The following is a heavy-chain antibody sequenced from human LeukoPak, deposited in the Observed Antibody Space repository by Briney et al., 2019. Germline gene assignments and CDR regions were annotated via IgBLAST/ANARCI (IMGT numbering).Heavy chain of an antibody. D-gene: IGHD6-13*01. J-gene: IGHJ6*02. V-gene: IGHV1-2*02. CDR1: GYTFTGYY. CDR2: INPNSGGT. Sequence: EASVKVSCKASGYTFTGYYMHWVRQAPGQGLEWMGWINPNSGGTNYAQKFQGRVTMTRDTSISTAYMELSRLRSDDTAVYYCARDYSSSWYGGLYYYYYGTDVWGQGTTVTVSS. CDR3: ARDYSSSWYGGLYYYYYGTDV.